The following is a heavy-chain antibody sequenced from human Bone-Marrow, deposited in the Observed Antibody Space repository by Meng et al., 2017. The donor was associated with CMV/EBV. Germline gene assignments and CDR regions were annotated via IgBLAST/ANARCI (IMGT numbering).Heavy chain of an antibody. D-gene: IGHD3-3*01. CDR3: ARGFWNPVYEDTHDF. J-gene: IGHJ4*01. Sequence: GGSLRLSCEASGFPFSGYGMSWVRQAPGKGLEWVSKINQDDTGKYYADSVKGRFTISRDNAKNSMYLQMNSLTAEDTAVFYCARGFWNPVYEDTHDFWGHGTLVTVSS. CDR1: GFPFSGYG. V-gene: IGHV3-7*04. CDR2: INQDDTGK.